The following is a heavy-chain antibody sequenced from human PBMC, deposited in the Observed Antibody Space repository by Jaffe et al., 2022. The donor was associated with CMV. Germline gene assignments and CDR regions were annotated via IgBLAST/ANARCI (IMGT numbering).Heavy chain of an antibody. CDR2: IYYSGST. V-gene: IGHV4-59*08. D-gene: IGHD1-7*01. CDR1: GGSISSYY. J-gene: IGHJ4*02. Sequence: QVQLQESGPGLVKPSETLSLTCTVSGGSISSYYWSWIRQPPGKGLEWIGYIYYSGSTNYNPSLKSRVTISVDTSKNQFSLKLSSVTAADTAVYYCARHSLELLHKSLDYFDYWGQGTLVTVSS. CDR3: ARHSLELLHKSLDYFDY.